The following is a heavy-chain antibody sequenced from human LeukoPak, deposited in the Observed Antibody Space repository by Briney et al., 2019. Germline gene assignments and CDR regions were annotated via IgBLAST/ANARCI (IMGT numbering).Heavy chain of an antibody. V-gene: IGHV4-38-2*01. CDR3: ASPPLLYYDSSGYYRTDAFDI. Sequence: SETLSLXCAVSGYSISSGYYWGWIRQPPGKGLEWIGSIYHSGSTYYNPSLKSRVTISVDTSKNQFSLKLSSVTAADTAVYYCASPPLLYYDSSGYYRTDAFDIWGQGTMVTVSS. CDR2: IYHSGST. CDR1: GYSISSGYY. D-gene: IGHD3-22*01. J-gene: IGHJ3*02.